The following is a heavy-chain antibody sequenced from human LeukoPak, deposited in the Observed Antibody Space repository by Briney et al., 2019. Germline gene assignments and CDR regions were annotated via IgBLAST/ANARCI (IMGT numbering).Heavy chain of an antibody. J-gene: IGHJ4*02. CDR2: ISYDGTDK. CDR1: GFTFSNYA. CDR3: AKGEGGGSGWYGDY. V-gene: IGHV3-30*18. D-gene: IGHD6-19*01. Sequence: GGSLRLSCAASGFTFSNYAMHWVRQAPGKGLEWVAVISYDGTDKYYADSVKGRFAISRDNSKNNLFLQMNSLRAEDTAMYYCAKGEGGGSGWYGDYWGQGTLVTVSS.